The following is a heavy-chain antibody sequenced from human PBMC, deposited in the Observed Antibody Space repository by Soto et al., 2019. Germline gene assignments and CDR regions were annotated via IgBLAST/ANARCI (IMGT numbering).Heavy chain of an antibody. V-gene: IGHV3-30*18. CDR1: GFTFSNYG. J-gene: IGHJ4*02. CDR3: AKDRGNLGWYDY. D-gene: IGHD6-19*01. CDR2: ISYDGSNE. Sequence: QVQLVESGGGVVQPGRSLRLSCVVSGFTFSNYGMHWVRQAPGKGLERVAFISYDGSNEYYAGSVKGRFTISRDNSKNTLYLQMNSLSAEDTAVYYCAKDRGNLGWYDYWGQGTLVTVSS.